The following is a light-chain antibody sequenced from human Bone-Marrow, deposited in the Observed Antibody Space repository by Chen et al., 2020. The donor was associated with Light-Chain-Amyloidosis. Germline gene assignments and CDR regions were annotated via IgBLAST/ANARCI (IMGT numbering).Light chain of an antibody. Sequence: NFMLTQPHSLSESPGKTVIIFCTRSSGSIATNYVQWDQQRPGSSPTTVIYEDDQRPSGVPDRFSGSIDRSSNSASLTISGLKTEDEADYYCQSYQGSSQGVFGGGTKLTVL. CDR2: EDD. V-gene: IGLV6-57*01. CDR3: QSYQGSSQGV. J-gene: IGLJ3*02. CDR1: SGSIATNY.